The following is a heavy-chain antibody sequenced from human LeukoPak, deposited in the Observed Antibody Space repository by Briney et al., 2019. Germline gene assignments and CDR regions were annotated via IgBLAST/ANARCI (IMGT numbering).Heavy chain of an antibody. Sequence: ASVKVSCKASGYTFTSYDINWVRQATGQGLEWMGWMNPNSGNTGYAQKFQGRVTMTRNTSISTAYMELSSLRSEDTAVYYCARGRFRRRKYYFDYWGQGTLVTVSS. D-gene: IGHD3-10*01. CDR3: ARGRFRRRKYYFDY. V-gene: IGHV1-8*01. J-gene: IGHJ4*02. CDR2: MNPNSGNT. CDR1: GYTFTSYD.